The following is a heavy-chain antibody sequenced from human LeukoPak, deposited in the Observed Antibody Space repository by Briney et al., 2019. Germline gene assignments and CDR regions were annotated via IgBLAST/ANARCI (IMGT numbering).Heavy chain of an antibody. CDR2: IYPGDSDT. D-gene: IGHD2-15*01. V-gene: IGHV5-51*01. CDR1: GDSFTSYW. CDR3: ARRPYTCSGGSCYPYYFDY. J-gene: IGHJ4*02. Sequence: GESLKISCEGSGDSFTSYWIGWVRQMPGKGLEWMGIIYPGDSDTRYSPSFQGQVTISADKSISTAYLRLSSLKASDTAMYYCARRPYTCSGGSCYPYYFDYWGQGTLVTVSS.